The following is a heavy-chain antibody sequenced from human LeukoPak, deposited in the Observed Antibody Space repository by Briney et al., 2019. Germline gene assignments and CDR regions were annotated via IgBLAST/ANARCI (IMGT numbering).Heavy chain of an antibody. Sequence: GGSLRLSCAASGFTFDDYAMHWVRQAPGKGLEWVSGISWNSGSIGYADSVKGRFTISRDNAKNSPYLQMNSLRAEDTAWYYCAKGGGLHPSDPWGQGTLVTVSS. V-gene: IGHV3-9*01. CDR2: ISWNSGSI. J-gene: IGHJ5*02. D-gene: IGHD4-11*01. CDR3: AKGGGLHPSDP. CDR1: GFTFDDYA.